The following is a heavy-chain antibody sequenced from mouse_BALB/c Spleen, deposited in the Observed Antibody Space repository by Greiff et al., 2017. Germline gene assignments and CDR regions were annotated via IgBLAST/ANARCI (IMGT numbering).Heavy chain of an antibody. D-gene: IGHD3-1*01. CDR2: ISYSGST. CDR1: GYSITSDYA. V-gene: IGHV3-2*02. CDR3: ARYSSGYGFDY. Sequence: EVQLQESGPGLVKPSQSLSLTCTVTGYSITSDYAWNWIRQFPGNKLEWMGYISYSGSTSYNPSLKSRISITRDTSKNQFFLQLNSVTTEDTATYYCARYSSGYGFDYWGQGTTLTVSS. J-gene: IGHJ2*01.